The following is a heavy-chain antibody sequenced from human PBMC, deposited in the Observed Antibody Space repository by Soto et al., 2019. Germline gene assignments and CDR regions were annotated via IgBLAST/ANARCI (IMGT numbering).Heavy chain of an antibody. J-gene: IGHJ5*02. D-gene: IGHD2-15*01. V-gene: IGHV6-1*01. CDR3: ARGAYCSGGSCYRWFDP. Sequence: SQTLSLTCAISGDSVSRNSAAWNWIRQSPSRGLEWLGRTYYRSKWYNDYAVSVKSRITINPDTSKNQFSLQLNSVTPEDTAVYYCARGAYCSGGSCYRWFDPWGQGTLVTVSS. CDR2: TYYRSKWYN. CDR1: GDSVSRNSAA.